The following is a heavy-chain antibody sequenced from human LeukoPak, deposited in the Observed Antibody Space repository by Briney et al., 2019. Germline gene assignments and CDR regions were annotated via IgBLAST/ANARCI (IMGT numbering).Heavy chain of an antibody. J-gene: IGHJ4*02. CDR3: ARGPSDFYFDY. CDR1: GFTFGGYG. CDR2: IAYDGSRA. V-gene: IGHV3-33*01. D-gene: IGHD2-21*02. Sequence: GGSLRLSCAGSGFTFGGYGMHWFRQTPGKGLEWVAVIAYDGSRAFYADSVKGRFTISRDNSKNTMSVQMDDLRAEDTAVYYCARGPSDFYFDYWGQGTLVTVSS.